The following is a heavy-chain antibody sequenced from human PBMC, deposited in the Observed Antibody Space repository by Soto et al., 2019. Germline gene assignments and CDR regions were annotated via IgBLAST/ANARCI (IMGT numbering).Heavy chain of an antibody. CDR3: AKDLRVAGTFDV. CDR2: VSYDGSNK. J-gene: IGHJ3*01. D-gene: IGHD6-19*01. V-gene: IGHV3-30*18. Sequence: QVQLVESGGGVVQPGRSLRLSCAASGFTFSSYGMHWVRQAPGKGLEWVAVVSYDGSNKYYADSVKGRFTISRDNAKNTLYLQMNSLRAEDTAVYYWAKDLRVAGTFDVWGQGTMVNVSS. CDR1: GFTFSSYG.